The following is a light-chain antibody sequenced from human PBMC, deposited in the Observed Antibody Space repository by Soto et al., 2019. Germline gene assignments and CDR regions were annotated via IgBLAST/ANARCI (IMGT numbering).Light chain of an antibody. CDR2: DVS. J-gene: IGLJ2*01. V-gene: IGLV2-14*01. CDR3: SSYTTSSPPHVV. Sequence: QSALTQTASVSGSPGQSIIISCTGASSDIGDYNYVSWYQQLPGKAPNLMIYDVSNRPSGVSSRFSGSKSGNTASLTISGLQAEDEADYYCSSYTTSSPPHVVFGGGTKVTVL. CDR1: SSDIGDYNY.